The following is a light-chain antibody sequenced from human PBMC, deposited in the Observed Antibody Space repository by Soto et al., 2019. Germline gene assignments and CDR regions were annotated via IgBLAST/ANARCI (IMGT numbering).Light chain of an antibody. CDR3: QQYGTSPVT. J-gene: IGKJ3*01. CDR1: QTVSSGS. Sequence: EIVLTQSPGTLSLSPGESATLSCRASQTVSSGSLAWYQQKPGQAPRLLISNASRRATGVPDRFSGSGSGTDFILTISRLEPEDFAVYFCQQYGTSPVTFGPGTKVDIK. V-gene: IGKV3-20*01. CDR2: NAS.